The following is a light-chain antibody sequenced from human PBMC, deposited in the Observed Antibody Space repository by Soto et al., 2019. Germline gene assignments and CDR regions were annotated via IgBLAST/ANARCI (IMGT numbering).Light chain of an antibody. Sequence: EIVLTQSPGTLSLSPGERATLSCRASQSVSSSYLAWYQQKPGQAPRLLIYGASSRATGIPDRFSGSGSGTDYSLTISSLEPEDFAVYYCLQYDNSPLYTFGQGTKLEIK. J-gene: IGKJ2*01. V-gene: IGKV3-20*01. CDR1: QSVSSSY. CDR3: LQYDNSPLYT. CDR2: GAS.